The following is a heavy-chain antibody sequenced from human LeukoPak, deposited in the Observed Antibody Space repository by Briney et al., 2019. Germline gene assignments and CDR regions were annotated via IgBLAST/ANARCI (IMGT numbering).Heavy chain of an antibody. CDR3: ARGHSSGWYYFDY. J-gene: IGHJ4*02. V-gene: IGHV3-74*01. Sequence: GGSLRLSCAASGFTFSSYWMHWVRQAPGKGLVWVSRINSDGSSTSYADSVKGRFTISRDNAKNTLYLQMNSLGAEDTAVYYCARGHSSGWYYFDYWGQGTLVTVSS. CDR2: INSDGSST. D-gene: IGHD6-19*01. CDR1: GFTFSSYW.